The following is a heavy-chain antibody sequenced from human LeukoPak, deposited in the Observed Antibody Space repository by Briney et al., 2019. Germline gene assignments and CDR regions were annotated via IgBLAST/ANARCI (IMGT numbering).Heavy chain of an antibody. CDR2: IYYSGST. CDR1: GGSISSYY. V-gene: IGHV4-59*01. J-gene: IGHJ4*02. Sequence: SETLSLTCTVSGGSISSYYWSWIRQPPGKGLEWIGYIYYSGSTNYNPSLKSRVTISVDTSKNQFSLKLSSVTAADTAVYYCASGRSYFDYWGQGTLFPDSS. CDR3: ASGRSYFDY.